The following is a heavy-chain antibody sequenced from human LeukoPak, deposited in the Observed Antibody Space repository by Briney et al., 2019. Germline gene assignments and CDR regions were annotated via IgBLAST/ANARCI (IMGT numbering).Heavy chain of an antibody. J-gene: IGHJ4*02. CDR1: GFTFSHYW. D-gene: IGHD3-10*01. CDR2: CNPVGSDT. CDR3: TSDTFGKYDS. V-gene: IGHV3-74*01. Sequence: PGGSLRLSCAASGFTFSHYWMHWVRQGLGKGLEWVARCNPVGSDTTYADSVKGRFTISRDNAKNILYLQMNSLRVEDTALYYCTSDTFGKYDSWGQGTLATVSS.